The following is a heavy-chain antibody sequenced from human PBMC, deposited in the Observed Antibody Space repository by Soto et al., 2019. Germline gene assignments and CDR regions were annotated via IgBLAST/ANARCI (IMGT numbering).Heavy chain of an antibody. CDR2: ISWNSGSI. Sequence: GGSLRLSCAASGFAFDDYAMHWVRQAPGKGLEWVSGISWNSGSIGYADSVKGRFTISRDNAKNSLYLQMNSLRAEDTALYYCAKAAGRIAARPFDYWGQGT. V-gene: IGHV3-9*01. D-gene: IGHD6-6*01. CDR1: GFAFDDYA. CDR3: AKAAGRIAARPFDY. J-gene: IGHJ4*02.